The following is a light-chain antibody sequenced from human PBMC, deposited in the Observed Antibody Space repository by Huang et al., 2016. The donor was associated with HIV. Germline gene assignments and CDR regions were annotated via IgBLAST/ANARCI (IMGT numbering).Light chain of an antibody. CDR3: QQFNNWPPRFT. Sequence: EIVMTQSPATLSVSPGERATLSCRASQNIGDNLTWYQHKPSQAPRLLIYGASTRATGIPPRFRGSGSGTEFTLTISGLESEDFAVYYCQQFNNWPPRFTFGPGTTVDVK. V-gene: IGKV3-15*01. CDR1: QNIGDN. J-gene: IGKJ3*01. CDR2: GAS.